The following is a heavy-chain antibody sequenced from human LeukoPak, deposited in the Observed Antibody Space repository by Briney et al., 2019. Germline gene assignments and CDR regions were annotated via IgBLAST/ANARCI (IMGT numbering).Heavy chain of an antibody. Sequence: SETLSLTCAVYGGSFSTYYWSWIRQPPGKGLEWIGEINHSGSTSYNPSLMSRVTISVDTSKNLFSLKLNSVTAADTAVYYCARRSITIFGVVDNWFDPWGQGTLVTVSS. CDR3: ARRSITIFGVVDNWFDP. V-gene: IGHV4-34*01. CDR1: GGSFSTYY. J-gene: IGHJ5*02. CDR2: INHSGST. D-gene: IGHD3-3*01.